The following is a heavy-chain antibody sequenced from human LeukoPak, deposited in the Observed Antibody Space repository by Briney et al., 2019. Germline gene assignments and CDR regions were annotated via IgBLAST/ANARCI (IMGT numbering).Heavy chain of an antibody. Sequence: SETLSLTCTVSGESISSFYWSWIRQSPGKGLEWIGEINHSGSTNYNPSLKSRVTISLGTSKNQFSLRLSSVTAADTAVYYCTYSGSNYPDYWGQGTLVIVSS. D-gene: IGHD1-26*01. CDR2: INHSGST. J-gene: IGHJ4*02. CDR3: TYSGSNYPDY. CDR1: GESISSFY. V-gene: IGHV4-34*01.